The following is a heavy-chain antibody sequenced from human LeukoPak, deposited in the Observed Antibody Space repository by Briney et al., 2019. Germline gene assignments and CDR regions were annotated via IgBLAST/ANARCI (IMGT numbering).Heavy chain of an antibody. D-gene: IGHD1-26*01. CDR2: INPNSGGT. V-gene: IGHV1-2*02. CDR1: GYTFTGYY. CDR3: ARVVPSWEPRDFDY. J-gene: IGHJ4*02. Sequence: ASVKVSCKASGYTFTGYYMHWVRQAPGQGLEWMGWINPNSGGTNYAQKFQGRVTMTRDTSISTAYMELSRLRSDDTAVYYCARVVPSWEPRDFDYWGQGTLVTVSS.